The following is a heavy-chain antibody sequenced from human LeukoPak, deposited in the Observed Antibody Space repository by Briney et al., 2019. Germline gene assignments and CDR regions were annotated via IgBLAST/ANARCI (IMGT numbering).Heavy chain of an antibody. CDR3: ASSVTTVGAYDY. CDR2: ISNNDVT. CDR1: GITASNFY. Sequence: GALRLSCAASGITASNFYMMWVRQAPGKGLEWVSYISNNDVTKYADSVRGRLTISRDNSENILYLQMNSLRVEDTAMYWCASSVTTVGAYDYWGQGAPVTVSS. V-gene: IGHV3-53*01. J-gene: IGHJ4*02. D-gene: IGHD1-1*01.